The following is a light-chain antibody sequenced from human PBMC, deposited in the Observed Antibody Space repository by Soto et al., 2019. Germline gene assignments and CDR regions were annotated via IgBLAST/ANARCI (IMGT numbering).Light chain of an antibody. V-gene: IGKV3-20*01. J-gene: IGKJ1*01. CDR2: AAS. CDR1: QSVSSSY. Sequence: EIVLTQSPGTLSLSPGERATLSCRASQSVSSSYLAWYQQKPGQAPRLLIYAASSRATGIPDRFSGTGSGTDFTLTISRLEPEDFAVYYCQQYSSSRTFDQGTKVEIK. CDR3: QQYSSSRT.